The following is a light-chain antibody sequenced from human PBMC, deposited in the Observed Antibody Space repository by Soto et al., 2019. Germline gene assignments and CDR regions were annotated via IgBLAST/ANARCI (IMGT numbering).Light chain of an antibody. J-gene: IGLJ2*01. CDR3: GTWDSRXRVVV. CDR1: SSNIGNNY. V-gene: IGLV1-51*01. Sequence: QSVLTQPPSASAAPRQKVTISCSGSSSNIGNNYVSWYHRVPXTAPKLLIYDNNERPSGIPDRFSGSKSGTSATLDITGLXTGDEGDHYCGTWDSRXRVVVFGGGTKLTVL. CDR2: DNN.